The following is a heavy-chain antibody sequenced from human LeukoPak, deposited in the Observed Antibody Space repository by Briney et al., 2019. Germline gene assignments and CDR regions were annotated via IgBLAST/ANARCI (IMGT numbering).Heavy chain of an antibody. CDR1: GNTFTSYG. J-gene: IGHJ4*02. Sequence: ASVKVSCKXSGNTFTSYGISWVRQAPGQGLEWVGWISAYNGNTNYAQKLQGRVTMTTDTSTSTAYMELRSLRSDDTAVYYCARDLCSGGSCYFDYWGQGTLVTVSS. CDR2: ISAYNGNT. V-gene: IGHV1-18*01. CDR3: ARDLCSGGSCYFDY. D-gene: IGHD2-15*01.